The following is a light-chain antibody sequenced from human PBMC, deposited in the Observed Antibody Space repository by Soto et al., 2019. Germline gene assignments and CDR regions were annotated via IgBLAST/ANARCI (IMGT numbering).Light chain of an antibody. CDR3: GSLPTTRIWV. Sequence: QSALTQPASVSGSPGQSITMSCTGSTSDFGDDKYVSWYQQQPGKGPNLLIYGVSNRPSGVSNRFSGSKSGNTASLTISGLQVDDEADYFCGSLPTTRIWVFGGGTKLTVL. V-gene: IGLV2-14*01. CDR2: GVS. J-gene: IGLJ3*02. CDR1: TSDFGDDKY.